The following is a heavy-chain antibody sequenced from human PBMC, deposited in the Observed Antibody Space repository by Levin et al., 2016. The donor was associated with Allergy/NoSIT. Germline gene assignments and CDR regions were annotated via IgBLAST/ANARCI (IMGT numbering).Heavy chain of an antibody. Sequence: SETLSLTCTVSGYSVTSGSYYWSWIRQPPGKGLEWIGYIYYSGSTNYNPSLKSRVTISVDTSKNQFSLKLSSVTAADTAVYYCARHSYYYDSSGYYDYFDYWGQGTLVTVSS. CDR1: GYSVTSGSYY. CDR3: ARHSYYYDSSGYYDYFDY. D-gene: IGHD3-22*01. V-gene: IGHV4-61*01. CDR2: IYYSGST. J-gene: IGHJ4*02.